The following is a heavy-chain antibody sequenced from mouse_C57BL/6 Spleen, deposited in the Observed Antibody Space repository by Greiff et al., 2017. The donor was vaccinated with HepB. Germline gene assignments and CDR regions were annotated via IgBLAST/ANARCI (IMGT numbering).Heavy chain of an antibody. CDR2: FHPYNDDT. Sequence: QVQLQQSGAELVKPGASVKMSCKASGYTFTTYPIEWMKQNHGKSLEWIGNFHPYNDDTKYNEKFKGKATLTVEKSSSTVYLELSRLTSDDSAVYYCARGYYCGSSYGYAMDYWGQGTSVTVSS. D-gene: IGHD1-1*01. V-gene: IGHV1-47*01. CDR3: ARGYYCGSSYGYAMDY. J-gene: IGHJ4*01. CDR1: GYTFTTYP.